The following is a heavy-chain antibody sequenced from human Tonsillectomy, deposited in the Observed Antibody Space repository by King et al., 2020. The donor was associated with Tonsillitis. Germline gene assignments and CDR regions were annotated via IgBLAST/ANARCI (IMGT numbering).Heavy chain of an antibody. D-gene: IGHD1-26*01. CDR3: ARSRRGSYDL. CDR2: MNPNSGNT. Sequence: HVQLVESGAEVKKPGASVKVSCKASGYTFTSYDINWVRQATGQGLEWRGWMNPNSGNTGYAKKFQGRVIMTTNTPISTVYMELSSLRSEDTAVYFCARSRRGSYDLWGQGTLVTVSS. CDR1: GYTFTSYD. V-gene: IGHV1-8*01. J-gene: IGHJ4*02.